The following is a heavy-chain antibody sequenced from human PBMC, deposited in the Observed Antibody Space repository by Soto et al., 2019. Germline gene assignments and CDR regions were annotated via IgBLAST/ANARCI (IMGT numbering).Heavy chain of an antibody. CDR3: ARVGHTTRIVAPGTGGDH. Sequence: PGGSLRLSCVASGFNLSDYTMNWVRQAPGKGLEWVSLITSSSNYIYYADSVKGRFTISRDNAKNSLFLQMNSLRAEDAAVYYCARVGHTTRIVAPGTGGDHWGQGTLVTVPS. CDR1: GFNLSDYT. D-gene: IGHD6-25*01. CDR2: ITSSSNYI. V-gene: IGHV3-21*06. J-gene: IGHJ4*02.